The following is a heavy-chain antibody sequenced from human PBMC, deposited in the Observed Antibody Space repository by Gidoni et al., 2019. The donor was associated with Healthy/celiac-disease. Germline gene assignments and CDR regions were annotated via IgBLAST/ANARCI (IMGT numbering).Heavy chain of an antibody. J-gene: IGHJ4*02. CDR1: Y. CDR2: IYSGGST. V-gene: IGHV3-53*01. CDR3: ATPGYSYGYGY. Sequence: YMSWVRQAPGKGLEWVSVIYSGGSTYYADSVKGRFTISRDNSKNTLYLQMNSRRAEDTAVYYCATPGYSYGYGYWGQGTLVTVSS. D-gene: IGHD5-18*01.